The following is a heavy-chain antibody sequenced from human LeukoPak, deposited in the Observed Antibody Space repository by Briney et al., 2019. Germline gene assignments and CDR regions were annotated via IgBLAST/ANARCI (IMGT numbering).Heavy chain of an antibody. CDR1: GFTFSSYG. V-gene: IGHV3-30*18. Sequence: GGSLRLSCAASGFTFSSYGMHWVRQAPGKGLEWVAVISYDGSNKYYADSVKGRFTISRDNSKNTLYLQMNSLRAEDTAVYYCAKDYLYYYDSSGYPLGAFDIWGQGTMVTVSS. J-gene: IGHJ3*02. CDR2: ISYDGSNK. D-gene: IGHD3-22*01. CDR3: AKDYLYYYDSSGYPLGAFDI.